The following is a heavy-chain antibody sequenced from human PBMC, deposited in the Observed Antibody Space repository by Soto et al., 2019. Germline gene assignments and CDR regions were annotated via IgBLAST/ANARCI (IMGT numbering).Heavy chain of an antibody. V-gene: IGHV3-7*01. J-gene: IGHJ5*01. D-gene: IGHD2-21*01. CDR3: ASAPHIGP. Sequence: GGSLRLSCAASGFTFSNYWMSWVRQAPGKGLEWVANIKEDGSERNYVDSVKGRFTISRDNAENSLYLQMNSLRAEDTAVYYYASAPHIGPWGQGTLVNISS. CDR2: IKEDGSER. CDR1: GFTFSNYW.